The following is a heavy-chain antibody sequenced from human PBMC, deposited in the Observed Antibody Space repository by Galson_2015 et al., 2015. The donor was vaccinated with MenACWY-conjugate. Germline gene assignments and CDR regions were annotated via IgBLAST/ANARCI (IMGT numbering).Heavy chain of an antibody. D-gene: IGHD3-3*01. Sequence: TLSLTCTVSGGSISGDNDYWSWIRQAPGKGLEWIGYISNSGSTYYTPSLKSRLSISLDTSKNQFSLQLTSVTAADTAVYYCVANGYYTLEHWGQGTPVTVSS. J-gene: IGHJ4*02. CDR2: ISNSGST. CDR3: VANGYYTLEH. CDR1: GGSISGDNDY. V-gene: IGHV4-30-4*01.